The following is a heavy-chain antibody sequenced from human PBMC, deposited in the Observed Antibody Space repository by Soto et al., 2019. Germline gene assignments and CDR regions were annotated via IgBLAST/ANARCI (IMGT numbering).Heavy chain of an antibody. CDR3: ARDIPPLVVPAAYYYYYYYMDV. D-gene: IGHD2-2*01. CDR2: ISSSSGYI. Sequence: GGSLRLSCAASGFTFSSYSMNWVRQAPGKGLEWVSSISSSSGYIYYADSVKGRFTISRDNAKNSLYLQMNSLRAEDTAVYYCARDIPPLVVPAAYYYYYYYMDVWGKGTTVTVSS. CDR1: GFTFSSYS. V-gene: IGHV3-21*01. J-gene: IGHJ6*03.